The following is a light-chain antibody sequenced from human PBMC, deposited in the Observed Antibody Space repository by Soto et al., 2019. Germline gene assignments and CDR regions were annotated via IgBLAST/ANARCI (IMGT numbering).Light chain of an antibody. CDR3: QQYNNWPRT. CDR2: GAS. V-gene: IGKV3-20*01. CDR1: QSVSSSY. Sequence: EIVLTQSPGTLSLSPGERATLSCRASQSVSSSYLAWYQQKPGQAPRLLIYGASNRATGIPDRFSGSGSGKDFTLTISRLEPEDFAVYYCQQYNNWPRTFGQGTKVDI. J-gene: IGKJ1*01.